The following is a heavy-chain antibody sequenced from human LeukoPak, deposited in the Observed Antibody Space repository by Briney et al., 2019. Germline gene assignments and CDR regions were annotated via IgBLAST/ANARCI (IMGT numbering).Heavy chain of an antibody. Sequence: PGGSLRLSCAASGFTFSSYEMNWVRQAPGKGLEWVSYISSSGSTIYYADSVKGRFTISRDNAKNSLYLQMNSLRAEDTAVYYCAREALGGAQDYWGQGTLVTVSS. J-gene: IGHJ4*02. CDR1: GFTFSSYE. V-gene: IGHV3-48*03. D-gene: IGHD3-16*01. CDR2: ISSSGSTI. CDR3: AREALGGAQDY.